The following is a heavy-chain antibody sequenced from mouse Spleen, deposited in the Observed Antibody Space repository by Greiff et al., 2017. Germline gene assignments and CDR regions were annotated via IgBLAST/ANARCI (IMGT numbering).Heavy chain of an antibody. Sequence: VQGVESGPGLVAPSQSLSITCTVSGFSLTGYGVNWVRQPPGKGLEWLGMIWGDGSTDYNSALKSRLSISKDNSKSQVFLKMNSLQTDDTARYYCARDFYYGSSCAMDYWGQGTSVTVSS. CDR2: IWGDGST. CDR3: ARDFYYGSSCAMDY. J-gene: IGHJ4*01. D-gene: IGHD1-1*01. CDR1: GFSLTGYG. V-gene: IGHV2-6-7*01.